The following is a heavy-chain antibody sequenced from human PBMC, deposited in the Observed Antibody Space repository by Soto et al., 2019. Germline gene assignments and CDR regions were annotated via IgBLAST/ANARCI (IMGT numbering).Heavy chain of an antibody. CDR2: MSIGGEKT. Sequence: EVQVFESGGGLVQPGGSLRLSCAASGFSFSDYSMAWVRQTPEKGLEWVSGMSIGGEKTFYIDSVKGRFIVSRDSSRDTVYFQMNRLRVEDTAVYCCARWNGYGDLWGQGTLVTVSS. CDR3: ARWNGYGDL. D-gene: IGHD1-1*01. V-gene: IGHV3-23*01. J-gene: IGHJ4*02. CDR1: GFSFSDYS.